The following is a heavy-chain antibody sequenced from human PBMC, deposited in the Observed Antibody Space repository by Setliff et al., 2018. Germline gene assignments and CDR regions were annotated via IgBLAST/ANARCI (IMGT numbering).Heavy chain of an antibody. J-gene: IGHJ3*02. Sequence: ASVKVSCKASGYSFIDYYIHWVRQAPGQGPEWMGRVNPKNGGILYSQKFEGRVSMTGDRTISTAYMDLRSLTFDDTAVYYCARPRSNYNRGAFSIWGQGTMVTVSS. CDR1: GYSFIDYY. CDR2: VNPKNGGI. V-gene: IGHV1-2*06. CDR3: ARPRSNYNRGAFSI. D-gene: IGHD3-10*01.